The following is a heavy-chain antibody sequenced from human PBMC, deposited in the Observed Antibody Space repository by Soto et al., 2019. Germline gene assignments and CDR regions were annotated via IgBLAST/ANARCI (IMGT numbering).Heavy chain of an antibody. D-gene: IGHD6-19*01. Sequence: SLRLSCTASGFTFSSYGMNWVRQAPGKGLEWVSSISSSSSTIYHADSVRGRFTISRDNAKNSLYLQMNSLRDEDTAVYYCAREISVAGGHFDYWGQGTLVTVSS. V-gene: IGHV3-48*02. CDR3: AREISVAGGHFDY. CDR1: GFTFSSYG. CDR2: ISSSSSTI. J-gene: IGHJ4*02.